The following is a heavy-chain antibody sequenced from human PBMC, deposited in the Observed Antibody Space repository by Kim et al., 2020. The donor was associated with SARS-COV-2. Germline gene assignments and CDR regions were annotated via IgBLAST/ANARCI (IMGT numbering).Heavy chain of an antibody. CDR2: INTNTGEP. J-gene: IGHJ4*02. CDR3: ARAGDFEY. Sequence: ASVKVSCKASGYSFSSYAMNWVRQAPGQGLEWMAWINTNTGEPIYAQGFTGRFAFSLDTSVSTAYLQIRSLKAEDTAVYYCARAGDFEYWGQGTVVTVSS. D-gene: IGHD3-10*01. V-gene: IGHV7-4-1*02. CDR1: GYSFSSYA.